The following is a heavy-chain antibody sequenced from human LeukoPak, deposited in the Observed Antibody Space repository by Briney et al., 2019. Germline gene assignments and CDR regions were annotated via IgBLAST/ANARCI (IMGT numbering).Heavy chain of an antibody. Sequence: GGSLRLSCAASGLTLSSYVMHWVRQAPGKGLEWVAVISNDGSTRYYADPVRGRFTISRDNSKNTLYLQMNSLRAEDTAVYYCARDKRRYNWNYTDVWGKGTTVTVSS. CDR1: GLTLSSYV. D-gene: IGHD1-20*01. CDR2: ISNDGSTR. V-gene: IGHV3-30-3*01. CDR3: ARDKRRYNWNYTDV. J-gene: IGHJ6*03.